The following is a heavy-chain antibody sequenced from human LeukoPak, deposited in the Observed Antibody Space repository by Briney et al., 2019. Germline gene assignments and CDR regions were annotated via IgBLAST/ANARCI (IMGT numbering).Heavy chain of an antibody. Sequence: ALVKVSCKASGYTFTGYYMHWVRQAPGQGLEWMGWINPNSGGTNYAQKFQGRVTTTRDTSISTAYMELSRLRSADTAVYYCARARRAISDAFDIWGQGTMVTVSS. J-gene: IGHJ3*02. V-gene: IGHV1-2*02. CDR3: ARARRAISDAFDI. CDR2: INPNSGGT. CDR1: GYTFTGYY.